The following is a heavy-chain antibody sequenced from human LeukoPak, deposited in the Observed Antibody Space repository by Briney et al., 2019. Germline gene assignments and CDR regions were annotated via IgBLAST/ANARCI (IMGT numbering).Heavy chain of an antibody. V-gene: IGHV3-21*01. CDR2: ISSGSSYI. Sequence: PGGSLRLSCAASGFTFSSYSMNWVRQAPGKGLEWVSSISSGSSYIYYADSVKGRFTISRDNAKNSLYLQMNSLRAEDTAVYYCARTLPKRIVVVPAAIRRYYYYGMDVWGQGTTVTVSS. J-gene: IGHJ6*02. CDR3: ARTLPKRIVVVPAAIRRYYYYGMDV. CDR1: GFTFSSYS. D-gene: IGHD2-2*01.